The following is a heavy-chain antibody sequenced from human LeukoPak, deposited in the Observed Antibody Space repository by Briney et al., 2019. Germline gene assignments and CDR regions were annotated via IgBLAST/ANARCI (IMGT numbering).Heavy chain of an antibody. J-gene: IGHJ5*02. CDR1: GYTFTGYY. CDR3: ARGRFGEWDNWFDP. CDR2: INPNSGAT. V-gene: IGHV1-2*02. Sequence: GGSVSPSCKASGYTFTGYYIHWVRQAPGQGLEWMAWINPNSGATNYAQKFQGRVTMTRDTSISTAYMELSRLTSDDTAVYFCARGRFGEWDNWFDPGGREPRCPSPQ. D-gene: IGHD3-10*01.